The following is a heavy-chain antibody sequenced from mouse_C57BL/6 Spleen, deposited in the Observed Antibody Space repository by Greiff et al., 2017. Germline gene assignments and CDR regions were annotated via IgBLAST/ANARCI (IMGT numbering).Heavy chain of an antibody. D-gene: IGHD1-1*02. CDR3: TNGPAY. J-gene: IGHJ3*01. CDR2: FDPENGDT. CDR1: GFNIKDDS. Sequence: EVQLQQSGAELVRPGASVKLSCTASGFNIKDDSMHWVKQRPEQGLEWIGRFDPENGDTEYASKFQGKATITADTSSNTAYLQLSSLTSEDTTVYYCTNGPAYWGQGTLVTVSA. V-gene: IGHV14-4*01.